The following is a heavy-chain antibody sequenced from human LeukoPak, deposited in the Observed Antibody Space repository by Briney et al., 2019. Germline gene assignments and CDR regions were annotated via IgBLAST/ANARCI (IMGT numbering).Heavy chain of an antibody. CDR3: ARHLGYCSSTSCYPLKIDY. CDR1: GGSISSGGYY. V-gene: IGHV4-30-2*01. Sequence: SQTLSLTCTVSGGSISSGGYYWSWIRQPPGKGREWIGYIYHSGSTYYNPSLKSRVTISVDRSKNQFSLKLSAVTAADTAVYCCARHLGYCSSTSCYPLKIDYWGQGTLVTVSS. CDR2: IYHSGST. J-gene: IGHJ4*02. D-gene: IGHD2-2*01.